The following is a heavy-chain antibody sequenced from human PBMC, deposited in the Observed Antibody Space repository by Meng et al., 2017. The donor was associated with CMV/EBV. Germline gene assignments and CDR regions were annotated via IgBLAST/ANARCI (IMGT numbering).Heavy chain of an antibody. CDR1: GGTLSSYT. Sequence: SVNVSCKPSGGTLSSYTISWVRQAPGQGLEWMGRIIPILGIANYAQKFQSRVTITADKSTSTAYMELSRLRSEDTTVYYCAGTDWNNLEYWGQGTLVTVSS. CDR2: IIPILGIA. D-gene: IGHD1/OR15-1a*01. CDR3: AGTDWNNLEY. J-gene: IGHJ4*02. V-gene: IGHV1-69*02.